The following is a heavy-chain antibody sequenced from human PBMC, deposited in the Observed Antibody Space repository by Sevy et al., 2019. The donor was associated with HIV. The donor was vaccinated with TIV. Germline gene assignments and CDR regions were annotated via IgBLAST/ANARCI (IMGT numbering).Heavy chain of an antibody. V-gene: IGHV4-30-2*01. CDR3: ARDRSLKWFDP. Sequence: SETLSLTCAVSGDSISSGDYSWSWIRQPPGKGLEWIGYIYHSGSTYYTPSLERRVTISVDRSKNQFSLKLSSVTAADTAVYYCARDRSLKWFDPWGQGTLVTVSS. J-gene: IGHJ5*02. CDR1: GDSISSGDYS. CDR2: IYHSGST.